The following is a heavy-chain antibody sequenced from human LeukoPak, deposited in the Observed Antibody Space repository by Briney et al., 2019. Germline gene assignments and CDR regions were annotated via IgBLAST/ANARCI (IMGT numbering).Heavy chain of an antibody. V-gene: IGHV3-23*01. J-gene: IGHJ6*02. Sequence: PGGSLRLSCVVSGFSFSNYGMHWVRQAPGKGLEWVSAIGSTGTTIYAESVKGRFTISRDNSKNTLYRQMSRLRGEDTALYYCAKNLESDRGVPYGMDVWGQGTTVTVSS. CDR1: GFSFSNYG. CDR2: IGSTGTT. CDR3: AKNLESDRGVPYGMDV.